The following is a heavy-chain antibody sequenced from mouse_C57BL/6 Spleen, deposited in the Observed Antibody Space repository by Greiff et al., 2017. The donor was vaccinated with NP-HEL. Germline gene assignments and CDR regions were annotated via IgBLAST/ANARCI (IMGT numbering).Heavy chain of an antibody. CDR1: GYAFSSYW. CDR2: IYPGDGDT. V-gene: IGHV1-80*01. CDR3: ARSGYYGSSYGFDY. D-gene: IGHD1-1*01. Sequence: QVQLQQSGAELVKPGASVKISCKASGYAFSSYWMNWVKQRPGKGLEWIGQIYPGDGDTNYNGKFKGKATLTADKSSSTAYMQLSSLTSEDSAVYFCARSGYYGSSYGFDYWGQGTTLTVSS. J-gene: IGHJ2*01.